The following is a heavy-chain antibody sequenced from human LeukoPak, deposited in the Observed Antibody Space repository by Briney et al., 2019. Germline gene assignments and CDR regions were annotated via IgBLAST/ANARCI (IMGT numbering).Heavy chain of an antibody. V-gene: IGHV4-59*01. J-gene: IGHJ4*02. Sequence: PSETLSLTCTVSGGSISSYYWSWIRQPSGKGLEWIGYIYYSGSTNYNPSLKSRVTISVDTSKNQFSLKLSSVTAADTAVYYCARGGSLAYYYDRGLDYWGQGTLVTVSS. D-gene: IGHD3-10*02. CDR1: GGSISSYY. CDR2: IYYSGST. CDR3: ARGGSLAYYYDRGLDY.